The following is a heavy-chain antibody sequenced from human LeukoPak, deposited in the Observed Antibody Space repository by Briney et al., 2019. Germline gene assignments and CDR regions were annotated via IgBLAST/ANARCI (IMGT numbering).Heavy chain of an antibody. Sequence: GGSLRLSCVASGVTFSNYGMSWARQAPGKGLEWVSGISGSGGSTYHADSVKGRFTISRDNSKNTLFLQMNSLRAEDTAVYYCAKRGSSGWYNFGSPMDAWGQGTTVTVSS. CDR1: GVTFSNYG. CDR3: AKRGSSGWYNFGSPMDA. V-gene: IGHV3-23*01. D-gene: IGHD6-19*01. J-gene: IGHJ6*02. CDR2: ISGSGGST.